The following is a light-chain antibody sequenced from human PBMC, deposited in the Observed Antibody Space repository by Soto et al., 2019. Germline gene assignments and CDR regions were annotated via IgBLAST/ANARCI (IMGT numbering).Light chain of an antibody. CDR1: SKDSSYI. V-gene: IGLV4-60*02. Sequence: QRVLTQSSSASASLGSSVKLTCTLSSKDSSYIIAWHQQQPGKAPRYLMKLEGSGSYNKGSGVPDRFSGSSSGADRYLTISNLQFEDEADYYCETWDSNTHTVFGGGTKLTAL. CDR3: ETWDSNTHTV. J-gene: IGLJ3*02. CDR2: LEGSGSY.